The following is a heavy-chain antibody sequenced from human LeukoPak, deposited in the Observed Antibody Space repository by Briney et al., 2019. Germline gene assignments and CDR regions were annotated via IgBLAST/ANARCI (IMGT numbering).Heavy chain of an antibody. CDR2: IYYSGST. CDR3: ARVAYSSSWYPHGMDV. J-gene: IGHJ6*02. Sequence: SETLSLTCTVSGGSISGYYWSWIRQPPGKGLEWIGYIYYSGSTNYNPSLKSRVTISVDTSKNQFSLKLSSVTAADTAVYYCARVAYSSSWYPHGMDVWGQGTTVTVSS. V-gene: IGHV4-59*01. D-gene: IGHD6-13*01. CDR1: GGSISGYY.